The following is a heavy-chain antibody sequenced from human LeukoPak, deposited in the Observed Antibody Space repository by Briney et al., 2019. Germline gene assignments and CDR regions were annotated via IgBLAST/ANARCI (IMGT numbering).Heavy chain of an antibody. CDR2: IGTLHDA. D-gene: IGHD2/OR15-2a*01. CDR1: GFTFNVYD. Sequence: GGSLRLSCVTSGFTFNVYDMHWVRQAKGKGLEWVSAIGTLHDAYYPDSVKGRFTISRENARNSLYLQMNSLTAGDTAVYCCVRGCTYCNWKTWFDPWGQGTLVTVSS. J-gene: IGHJ5*02. V-gene: IGHV3-13*01. CDR3: VRGCTYCNWKTWFDP.